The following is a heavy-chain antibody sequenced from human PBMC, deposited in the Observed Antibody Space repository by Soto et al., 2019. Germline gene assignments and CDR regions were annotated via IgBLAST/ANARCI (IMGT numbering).Heavy chain of an antibody. CDR2: IYPGDSDS. D-gene: IGHD4-17*01. CDR3: ARHGFYGDYASNYFDH. Sequence: TXESLKISCEGFGYNFSTYWIAWVRQMPGKGLEYMGIIYPGDSDSRYSSSFQGQVTFSADKSISTAYMQWSSLKASDTAMYYCARHGFYGDYASNYFDHWGQGTLVTVSS. CDR1: GYNFSTYW. J-gene: IGHJ5*02. V-gene: IGHV5-51*01.